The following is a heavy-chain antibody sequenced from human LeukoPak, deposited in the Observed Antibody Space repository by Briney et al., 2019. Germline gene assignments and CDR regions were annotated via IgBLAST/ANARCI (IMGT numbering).Heavy chain of an antibody. CDR3: AREIGQLGGAFDI. V-gene: IGHV3-53*01. CDR1: GFTVSTVY. Sequence: GGSLRLSCAASGFTVSTVYMTWVRQAPGKGLEWVSVIYGCTTASYADSVKDRLTISRDNPKNTLNLQMNSLRGEDTAVYYCAREIGQLGGAFDIWGQGTRVTVSS. CDR2: IYGCTTA. D-gene: IGHD7-27*01. J-gene: IGHJ3*02.